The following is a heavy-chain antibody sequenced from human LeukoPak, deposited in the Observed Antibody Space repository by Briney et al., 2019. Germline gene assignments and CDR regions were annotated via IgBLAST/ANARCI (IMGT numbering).Heavy chain of an antibody. D-gene: IGHD6-25*01. Sequence: SQTLSLTCAVSGGSISSGGYSWSWMRPPPGKGLEWIGYIYHSGSTYYNPSLKSRVTISVDRSKNQFSLKLSSVTAADTAVYYCARDAGSFDYWGQGTLVTVSS. CDR3: ARDAGSFDY. CDR2: IYHSGST. V-gene: IGHV4-30-2*01. J-gene: IGHJ4*02. CDR1: GGSISSGGYS.